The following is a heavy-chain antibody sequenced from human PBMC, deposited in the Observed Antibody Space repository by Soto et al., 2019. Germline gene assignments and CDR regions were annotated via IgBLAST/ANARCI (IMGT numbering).Heavy chain of an antibody. CDR3: AKDSDQLLFDYYYYGMEV. D-gene: IGHD2-2*01. CDR1: GFTFSKFG. V-gene: IGHV3-30*18. J-gene: IGHJ6*02. CDR2: VSYDGSFK. Sequence: QVQLVESGGGVVQPGGSLRLSCEASGFTFSKFGIHWVRQAPGKGLEWVAVVSYDGSFKYYADSVKGRFTISRDNSKNTLYLQMNSLRPEDMALYYCAKDSDQLLFDYYYYGMEVWGQGTTVTVSS.